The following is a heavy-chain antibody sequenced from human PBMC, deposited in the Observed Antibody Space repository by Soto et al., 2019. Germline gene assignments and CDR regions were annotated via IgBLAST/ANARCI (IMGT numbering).Heavy chain of an antibody. CDR3: ARWSYLDY. Sequence: WWSLRLSCAASVFTFSSYALSWVRQAPGKGLEWVSTISGSDGKTFYADSVKGRFSISRDTSQNTLYLQMNSLRADDTAIYYCARWSYLDYWGQGTRVTVSS. V-gene: IGHV3-23*01. CDR1: VFTFSSYA. J-gene: IGHJ4*02. D-gene: IGHD3-3*01. CDR2: ISGSDGKT.